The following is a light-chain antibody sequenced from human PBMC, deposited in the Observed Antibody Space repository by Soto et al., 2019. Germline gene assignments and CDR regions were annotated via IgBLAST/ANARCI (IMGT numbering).Light chain of an antibody. Sequence: EVVLTQSPGTVSLSPGERATLSCRASQSVTSNYLAWYQQKPGQAPRLLIYAASSRATGIPDRLSGSGSGTGLTLSIRRLEPEDFAVDYCQQYGSSVTWTFGQGTKVEIK. J-gene: IGKJ1*01. V-gene: IGKV3-20*01. CDR1: QSVTSNY. CDR3: QQYGSSVTWT. CDR2: AAS.